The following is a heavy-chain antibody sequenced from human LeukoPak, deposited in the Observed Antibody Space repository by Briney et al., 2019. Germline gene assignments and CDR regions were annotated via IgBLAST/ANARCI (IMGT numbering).Heavy chain of an antibody. Sequence: GGSLRLSCAASGFTFSSYSMNWVRQAPGKGLEWVSSISSSSSYIYYADSVKGRFTISRDNAKNSLYLQMNSLRAEDTAVYYCASDGPHSSSYDYWGQGTLVTVSS. CDR1: GFTFSSYS. J-gene: IGHJ4*02. CDR3: ASDGPHSSSYDY. CDR2: ISSSSSYI. V-gene: IGHV3-21*01. D-gene: IGHD6-6*01.